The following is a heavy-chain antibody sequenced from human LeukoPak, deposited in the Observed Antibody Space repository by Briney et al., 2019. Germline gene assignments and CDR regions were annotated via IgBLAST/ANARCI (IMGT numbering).Heavy chain of an antibody. CDR3: ALNYGDYEVGAFDI. Sequence: SETLSLTCTVSGGSISSSYYYWGWIRQPPGKGLEWIGTMYNSGSTDYNPSLESRVTISVDTSKNQFSLKLSSVTAADTAVYYCALNYGDYEVGAFDIWGQGTMVTVSS. CDR1: GGSISSSYYY. V-gene: IGHV4-39*07. J-gene: IGHJ3*02. D-gene: IGHD4-17*01. CDR2: MYNSGST.